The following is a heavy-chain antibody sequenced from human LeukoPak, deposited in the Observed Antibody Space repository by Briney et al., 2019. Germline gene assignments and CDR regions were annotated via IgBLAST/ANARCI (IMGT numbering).Heavy chain of an antibody. D-gene: IGHD1-26*01. CDR1: GFTFSNYA. J-gene: IGHJ4*02. CDR3: AKTSGSYYAGWYFDY. V-gene: IGHV3-23*01. Sequence: GGSLRLSCAVSGFTFSNYAMSWVRQAPGKGLEWVSGISGSGGSTYYADSVKGRFTISRDNSKNTLYLQMNSLRAEDTAVYYCAKTSGSYYAGWYFDYWGQGTQVTVSS. CDR2: ISGSGGST.